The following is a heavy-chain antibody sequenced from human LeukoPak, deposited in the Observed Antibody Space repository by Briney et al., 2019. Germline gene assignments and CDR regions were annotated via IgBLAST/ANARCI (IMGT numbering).Heavy chain of an antibody. V-gene: IGHV1-3*03. J-gene: IGHJ6*03. D-gene: IGHD3-3*01. CDR3: ARARYESRIWPKSRYDYYYYMDV. CDR2: INGGNGNT. Sequence: RASVKVSCKASGYIFTNYAMHWVRQAPGQRLEWMGWINGGNGNTKYSQEFQGRVTITRDTSASTAYMEGSSLRSEDMAVYYCARARYESRIWPKSRYDYYYYMDVWGKGTTVTVSS. CDR1: GYIFTNYA.